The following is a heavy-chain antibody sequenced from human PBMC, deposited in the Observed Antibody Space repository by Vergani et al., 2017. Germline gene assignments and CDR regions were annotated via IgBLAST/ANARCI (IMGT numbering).Heavy chain of an antibody. Sequence: EVQLLESGGGLVQPGGSLRLSCAASGFTFSSYAMSWVRQAPGKGLEWVSAISGSGGSTYYADSVKGRFTISRDNSKNTLYLQMNSLRAEDTAVYYCAKEAYDFWSGYSSFDYWGQGTLVTVSS. CDR3: AKEAYDFWSGYSSFDY. J-gene: IGHJ4*02. CDR1: GFTFSSYA. D-gene: IGHD3-3*01. CDR2: ISGSGGST. V-gene: IGHV3-23*01.